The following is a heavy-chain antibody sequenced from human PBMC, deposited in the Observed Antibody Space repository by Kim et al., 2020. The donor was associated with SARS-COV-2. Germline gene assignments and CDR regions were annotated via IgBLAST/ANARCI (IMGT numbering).Heavy chain of an antibody. D-gene: IGHD6-19*01. V-gene: IGHV3-30*18. CDR1: GFTFSNYG. J-gene: IGHJ4*02. Sequence: GGSLRLSCVASGFTFSNYGMHWVRQAPGEGLEWVAVITYDGSDKKEADSVKGRFIVSRDNSKNTVFLQMDSLRLDDTGVYYCAKEDAVRVAGDFDLWGRGTLVTVS. CDR2: ITYDGSDK. CDR3: AKEDAVRVAGDFDL.